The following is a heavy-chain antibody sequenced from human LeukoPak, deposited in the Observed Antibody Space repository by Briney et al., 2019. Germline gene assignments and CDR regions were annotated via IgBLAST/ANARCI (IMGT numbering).Heavy chain of an antibody. CDR2: IYQSGYT. CDR3: ARYNYGYDALDF. J-gene: IGHJ3*01. D-gene: IGHD5-18*01. Sequence: SETLSLTCNVSGASIISTNWWNWVRPPPGKGLEWIGEIYQSGYTKYNPSLKSRVTISVDKSKNQFSLRLNSVTAADTAVYYCARYNYGYDALDFWGQGTLVTVSS. CDR1: GASIISTNW. V-gene: IGHV4-4*02.